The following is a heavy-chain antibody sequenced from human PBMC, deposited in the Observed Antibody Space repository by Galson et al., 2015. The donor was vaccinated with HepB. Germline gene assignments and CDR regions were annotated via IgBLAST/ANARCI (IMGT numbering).Heavy chain of an antibody. D-gene: IGHD6-19*01. CDR3: ARGGSGWYTYYFDY. Sequence: SCKASGYTFTGYYMHWVRQAPGQGLEWMGRINPNSGGTNYAQKFQGRVTMTRDTSISTAYMELSRLRSDDTAVYYCARGGSGWYTYYFDYWGQGTLVTVSS. CDR2: INPNSGGT. J-gene: IGHJ4*02. CDR1: GYTFTGYY. V-gene: IGHV1-2*06.